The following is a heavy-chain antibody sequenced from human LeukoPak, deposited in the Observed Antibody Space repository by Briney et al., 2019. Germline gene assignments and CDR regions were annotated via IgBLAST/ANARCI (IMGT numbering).Heavy chain of an antibody. D-gene: IGHD3-10*01. J-gene: IGHJ4*02. CDR3: ARGAEITMVRGVMTWYFDY. V-gene: IGHV4-34*01. CDR1: GGSFSGYY. CDR2: INHSGST. Sequence: SETLSLTCAVYGGSFSGYYWSWIRQPPGKGLEWIGEINHSGSTNYNPSLKSRVTISVDTSKNQFSLKLSSVTAADTAVYYCARGAEITMVRGVMTWYFDYRGQGTLVTVSS.